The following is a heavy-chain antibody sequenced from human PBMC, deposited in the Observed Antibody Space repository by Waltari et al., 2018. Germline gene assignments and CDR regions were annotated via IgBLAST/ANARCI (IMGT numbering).Heavy chain of an antibody. V-gene: IGHV3-48*02. CDR1: GFTFSRYS. J-gene: IGHJ6*02. D-gene: IGHD2-2*01. CDR3: AREEYCSSTSCHYYGMDV. CDR2: ISSSSTI. Sequence: EVQVVESGGGLVQPGGSLRLSCAASGFTFSRYSMNGVRQAQGKGLEWVSYISSSSTIYYADSVKGRFTISRDNAKNSLYLQMNSLRDEDTAVYYCAREEYCSSTSCHYYGMDVWGQGTTVTVSS.